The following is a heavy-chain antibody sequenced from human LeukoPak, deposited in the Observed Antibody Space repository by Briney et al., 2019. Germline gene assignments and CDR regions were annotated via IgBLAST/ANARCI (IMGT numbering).Heavy chain of an antibody. CDR1: GFTFSSYW. CDR2: IKQDGSQG. CDR3: ARDYYASGSHDF. J-gene: IGHJ4*02. D-gene: IGHD3-10*01. V-gene: IGHV3-7*04. Sequence: GGSLGLSCAASGFTFSSYWMSWVRQAPGKGLEWVANIKQDGSQGYYVDSVKGRFTISRDNAKNSLYLQMNSLRAEDTAVYSCARDYYASGSHDFWGQGALVTVSS.